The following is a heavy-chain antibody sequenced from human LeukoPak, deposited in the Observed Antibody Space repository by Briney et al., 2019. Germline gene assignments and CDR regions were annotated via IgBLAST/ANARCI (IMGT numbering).Heavy chain of an antibody. Sequence: GSVKVSCKASGYTFTGYYMHCVRQAPGQGLEWMGWINPKRGGTNYPQKFQGRVTMNRDTPIRTAYMHLGRLRSDGTAVYYCPRGVDFWSGPGDPFDLWRQGTMVTVPS. D-gene: IGHD3-3*01. J-gene: IGHJ3*01. CDR2: INPKRGGT. CDR1: GYTFTGYY. V-gene: IGHV1-2*02. CDR3: PRGVDFWSGPGDPFDL.